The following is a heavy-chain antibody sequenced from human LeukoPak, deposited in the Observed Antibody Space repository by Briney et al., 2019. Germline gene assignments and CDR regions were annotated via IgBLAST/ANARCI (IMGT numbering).Heavy chain of an antibody. Sequence: GGSLRLSCTASGFTFSSYGMNWVRQAPGKGLEWVSYISRSATTIYYADSVKGRFTISRDNAKNSLYLQMNSLRAEDTALYYCARVYCSSTSCLYYYYMGVWGKGTTVTVSS. CDR2: ISRSATTI. CDR1: GFTFSSYG. D-gene: IGHD2-2*01. CDR3: ARVYCSSTSCLYYYYMGV. V-gene: IGHV3-48*04. J-gene: IGHJ6*03.